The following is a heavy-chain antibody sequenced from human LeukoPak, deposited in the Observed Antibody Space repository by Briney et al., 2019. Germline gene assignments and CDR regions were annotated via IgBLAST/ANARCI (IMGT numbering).Heavy chain of an antibody. J-gene: IGHJ4*02. D-gene: IGHD6-13*01. CDR2: IHSSGGT. V-gene: IGHV4-4*07. Sequence: PSETLSLTCTVSGGSISYFWTWIRQPAGKGLEWIGRIHSSGGTNYNPSLKSRVTISVDTSKNQFSLKLSSVTAADTAVYYCARGLGYSSSWRTDYWGQGTLVTVSS. CDR3: ARGLGYSSSWRTDY. CDR1: GGSISYF.